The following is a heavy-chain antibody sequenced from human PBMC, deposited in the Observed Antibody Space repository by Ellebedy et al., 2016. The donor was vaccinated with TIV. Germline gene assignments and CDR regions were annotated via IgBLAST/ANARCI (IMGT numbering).Heavy chain of an antibody. D-gene: IGHD1-14*01. V-gene: IGHV3-66*01. CDR1: GFNVTTNY. CDR2: IYAGGST. CDR3: ASSPTGDLAFDF. Sequence: PGGSLRLSCAASGFNVTTNYMTWVRQAPGKALECVSLIYAGGSTFYADSVKGRFIISRDNLKNTLSLEMNSLSAEDTAVYYCASSPTGDLAFDFWGQGTLVSVSS. J-gene: IGHJ4*02.